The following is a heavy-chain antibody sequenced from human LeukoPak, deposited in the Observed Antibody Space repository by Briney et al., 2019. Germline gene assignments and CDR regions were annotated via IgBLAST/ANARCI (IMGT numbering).Heavy chain of an antibody. CDR1: GYTFTSYG. D-gene: IGHD6-13*01. CDR3: ARAPIAAAGTDNWFDP. V-gene: IGHV1-18*01. Sequence: ASVKVSCKASGYTFTSYGISWVRQAPGQGLEWMGWISAYNGNTNYAQKLQGRVTMTTDTSTSTAYMELRSLRSDDTAVYYCARAPIAAAGTDNWFDPWGQGTLVTVSS. CDR2: ISAYNGNT. J-gene: IGHJ5*02.